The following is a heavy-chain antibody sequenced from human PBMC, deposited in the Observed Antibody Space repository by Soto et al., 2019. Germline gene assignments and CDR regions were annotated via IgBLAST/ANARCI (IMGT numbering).Heavy chain of an antibody. CDR2: IYYSGST. V-gene: IGHV4-39*01. D-gene: IGHD6-13*01. CDR1: GGSISSSSYY. J-gene: IGHJ5*02. Sequence: QLQLQESGPGLVKPSETLSLTCTVSGGSISSSSYYWGWIRQPPGKGLEWIGSIYYSGSTYYNPSRKSRVTISVDTSKNQFSLKLSSVTAADTAVYYCARHGVAAALRNWFDPWGQGTLVTVSS. CDR3: ARHGVAAALRNWFDP.